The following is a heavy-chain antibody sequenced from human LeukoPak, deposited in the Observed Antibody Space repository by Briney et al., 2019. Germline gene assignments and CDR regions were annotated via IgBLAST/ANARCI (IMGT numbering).Heavy chain of an antibody. CDR2: ISGSGGNP. Sequence: GRSLRLSCAASGFTFSNYAITWVRQAPGKGLEWVSGISGSGGNPYYADSVKGRFTISRDNSKNTVYLQMNSLRADDTAVYYCAKGLSTSYYSDFDYWGQGTLVTVSS. CDR3: AKGLSTSYYSDFDY. J-gene: IGHJ4*02. CDR1: GFTFSNYA. V-gene: IGHV3-23*01. D-gene: IGHD2-2*01.